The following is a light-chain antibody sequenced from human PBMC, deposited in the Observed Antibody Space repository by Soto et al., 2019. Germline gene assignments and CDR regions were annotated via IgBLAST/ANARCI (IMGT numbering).Light chain of an antibody. CDR2: GAS. V-gene: IGKV3-20*01. CDR1: QSFTSNY. J-gene: IGKJ1*01. CDR3: QQYGSSVWT. Sequence: EIVLTQSPGTLSLSPGERATLSCGASQSFTSNYLAWYQQKPGQAPRLLIYGASTRATGIPDRFSGSGSGTDFTLTISRLEPEDFAVYYCQQYGSSVWTFGQGTKVDIK.